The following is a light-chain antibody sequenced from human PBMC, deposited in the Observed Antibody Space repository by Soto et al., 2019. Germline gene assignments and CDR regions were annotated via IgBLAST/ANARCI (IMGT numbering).Light chain of an antibody. CDR1: SSDVGGYNY. CDR3: SSYTSSSTYV. CDR2: DVS. J-gene: IGLJ1*01. Sequence: QSALTQPASVSGSPGQSITISCTGTSSDVGGYNYVSWYQQHPGKAPKLMIYDVSNRPSEVSNLCSGSKSGNTASLTISGLQAEDEADYYCSSYTSSSTYVFGTGTKLTVL. V-gene: IGLV2-14*01.